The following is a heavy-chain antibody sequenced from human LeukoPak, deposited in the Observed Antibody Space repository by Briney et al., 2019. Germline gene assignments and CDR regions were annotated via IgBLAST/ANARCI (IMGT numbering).Heavy chain of an antibody. CDR2: ISGSGGSI. CDR1: GFTFISYD. CDR3: ARDRLHCSGGSCYSQLFDY. J-gene: IGHJ4*02. D-gene: IGHD2-15*01. V-gene: IGHV3-48*03. Sequence: PGGSLRLSCAASGFTFISYDMNWVRQAPGKGLEWVSYISGSGGSIYYTDSVKGRFTISRDNSKKTLYLQMNSLRAEDTAVYYCARDRLHCSGGSCYSQLFDYWGQGTLVTVSS.